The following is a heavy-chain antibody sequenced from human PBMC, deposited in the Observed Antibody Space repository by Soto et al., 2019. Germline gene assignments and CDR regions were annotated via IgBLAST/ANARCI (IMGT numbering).Heavy chain of an antibody. V-gene: IGHV1-2*06. J-gene: IGHJ6*03. D-gene: IGHD5-12*01. CDR1: GYTFSDYY. Sequence: QVPLVQSGAEVKKPGASETVSCKASGYTFSDYYLHWVRQAPGQGPEWMGRINPNSGDTKFAQKFQGRVTMTRDTSVRTAFMELNWLKPDDTAVYYCARESGGATATLDYYYFYMDVWGQGTTVTVSS. CDR2: INPNSGDT. CDR3: ARESGGATATLDYYYFYMDV.